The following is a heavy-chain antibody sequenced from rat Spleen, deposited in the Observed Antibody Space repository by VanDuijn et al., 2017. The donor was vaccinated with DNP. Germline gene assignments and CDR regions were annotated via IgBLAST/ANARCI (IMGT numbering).Heavy chain of an antibody. CDR3: ANYNYYDGTY. CDR2: INPDGGRT. CDR1: GFTFSTYW. V-gene: IGHV5-58*01. D-gene: IGHD1-12*02. Sequence: EVQLVETGGGLVQPGRSLKLSCVASGFTFSTYWMFWIRQAPGKGLEWVASINPDGGRTYYLDSVKGRFTISRDNAENTVYLQMNSLRSEDTATYYCANYNYYDGTYWGQGVMVTVSS. J-gene: IGHJ2*01.